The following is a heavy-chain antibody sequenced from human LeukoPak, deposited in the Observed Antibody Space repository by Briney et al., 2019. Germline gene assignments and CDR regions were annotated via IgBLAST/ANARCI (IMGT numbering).Heavy chain of an antibody. CDR3: VKNSSGGYSDY. Sequence: SVKVSCKTSVYTFTSSGITWVRQAPGQGLEWMGWISTYNGYSKYAQNLQGRVTMTADTSTSTAYMELSSLRSDDAAVYYCVKNSSGGYSDYWGQGTLVTASS. CDR1: VYTFTSSG. V-gene: IGHV1-18*01. CDR2: ISTYNGYS. J-gene: IGHJ4*02. D-gene: IGHD6-19*01.